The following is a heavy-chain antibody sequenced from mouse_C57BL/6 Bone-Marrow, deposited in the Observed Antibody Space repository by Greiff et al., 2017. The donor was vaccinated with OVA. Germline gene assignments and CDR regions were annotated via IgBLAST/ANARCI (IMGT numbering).Heavy chain of an antibody. CDR2: ISSGGSYT. CDR3: ARPYDYDEAWFAY. V-gene: IGHV5-6*01. CDR1: GFTFSSYG. Sequence: EVHLVESGGDLAKPGGSLKLSCAASGFTFSSYGMSWVRQTPDKRLEWVATISSGGSYTYYPDSVKGRFTISRDNAKNTLYLQMSSLKSEDTAMYYCARPYDYDEAWFAYWGQGTLVTVSA. D-gene: IGHD2-4*01. J-gene: IGHJ3*01.